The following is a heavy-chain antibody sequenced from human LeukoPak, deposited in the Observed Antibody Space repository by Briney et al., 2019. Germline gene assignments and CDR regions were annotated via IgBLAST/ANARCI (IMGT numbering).Heavy chain of an antibody. CDR2: IYYSGST. Sequence: PSETLSLTCTVSGGSISSYYWSWIRPPPGKGLEWIGYIYYSGSTNYNPSLKSRVTISVDTSKNQFSLKLSSVTAADTAVYYCARQSRPGVATIRGYWGQGTLVTVSS. D-gene: IGHD5-24*01. V-gene: IGHV4-59*08. CDR1: GGSISSYY. J-gene: IGHJ4*02. CDR3: ARQSRPGVATIRGY.